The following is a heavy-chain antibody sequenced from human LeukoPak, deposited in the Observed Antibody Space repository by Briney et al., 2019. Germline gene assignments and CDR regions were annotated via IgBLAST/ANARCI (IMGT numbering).Heavy chain of an antibody. J-gene: IGHJ4*02. Sequence: ASVKVSCKASGYTFTSYDINWVRQATGQGLEWMGWMNPNSGNTGYAQKFQGRVTITRNTSISTAYMELSSLRSEDTAVYYCARARRGGNYYEGEFDFWGQGTLVTVSS. CDR3: ARARRGGNYYEGEFDF. CDR2: MNPNSGNT. V-gene: IGHV1-8*03. D-gene: IGHD1-26*01. CDR1: GYTFTSYD.